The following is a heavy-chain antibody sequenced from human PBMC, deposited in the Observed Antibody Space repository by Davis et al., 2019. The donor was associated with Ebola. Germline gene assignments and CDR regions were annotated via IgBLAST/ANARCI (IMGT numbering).Heavy chain of an antibody. CDR3: ARDVTVGAAAGVDY. Sequence: KFQGRVTMTRDTSTSTVYMELSSLRSEDTAVYYCARDVTVGAAAGVDYWGQGTLVTVSS. J-gene: IGHJ4*02. V-gene: IGHV1-46*01. D-gene: IGHD6-13*01.